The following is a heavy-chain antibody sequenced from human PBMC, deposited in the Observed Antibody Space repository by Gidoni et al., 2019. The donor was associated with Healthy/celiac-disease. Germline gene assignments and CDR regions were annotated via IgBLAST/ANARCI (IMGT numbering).Heavy chain of an antibody. CDR1: GGSFSGYY. V-gene: IGHV4-34*01. Sequence: QVQLQQWCAGLLKPSDPLALTCAVYGGSFSGYYWSWIRQPPGKGLDWIGEINHSGSTNYNPSLKSRVTISVDTSKNQFALKLSSVTAADTAVYYCARISTGYWGQGTLVTVSS. CDR3: ARISTGY. J-gene: IGHJ4*02. CDR2: INHSGST.